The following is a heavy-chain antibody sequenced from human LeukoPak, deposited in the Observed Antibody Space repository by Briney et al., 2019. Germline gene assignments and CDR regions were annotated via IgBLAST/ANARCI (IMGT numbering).Heavy chain of an antibody. Sequence: SETLSLTCAVSGGSISSSNWWSWVRQPPGRGLEWIGEIYHSGSTNYNPSLKSRVTISVDKSKNQFSLKLSSVTAADTAVYYCARSGSYGVTYFDNWGQGTLVTVSS. CDR3: ARSGSYGVTYFDN. V-gene: IGHV4-4*02. CDR2: IYHSGST. D-gene: IGHD4-11*01. CDR1: GGSISSSNW. J-gene: IGHJ4*02.